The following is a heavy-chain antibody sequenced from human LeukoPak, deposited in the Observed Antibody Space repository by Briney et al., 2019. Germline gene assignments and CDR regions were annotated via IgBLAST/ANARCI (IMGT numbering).Heavy chain of an antibody. D-gene: IGHD2-2*01. V-gene: IGHV1-8*01. CDR1: GYTFTSYD. J-gene: IGHJ4*02. Sequence: ASVKVSCKASGYTFTSYDINWVRQATGQGLEWMGWMNPNSGNTGYAQKFQGRVTMTRNTSISTAYMELSSLRSEDTAVYYCATSRSLTFYFDYWGQGTLVTVSS. CDR3: ATSRSLTFYFDY. CDR2: MNPNSGNT.